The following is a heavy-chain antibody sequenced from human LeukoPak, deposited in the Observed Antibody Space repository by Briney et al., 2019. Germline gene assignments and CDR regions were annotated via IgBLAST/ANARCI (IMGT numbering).Heavy chain of an antibody. CDR1: GYTFTSYG. D-gene: IGHD3-3*01. CDR2: ISAYNGNT. J-gene: IGHJ4*02. V-gene: IGHV1-18*01. Sequence: GASVKVSCKASGYTFTSYGISWVRQPPGQGLEWMGWISAYNGNTNYAQKLQGRVTMTTDTSTSTAYMELRSLRSDDTAVYYCARDYYDFWSGSFDYWGQGTLVTVSS. CDR3: ARDYYDFWSGSFDY.